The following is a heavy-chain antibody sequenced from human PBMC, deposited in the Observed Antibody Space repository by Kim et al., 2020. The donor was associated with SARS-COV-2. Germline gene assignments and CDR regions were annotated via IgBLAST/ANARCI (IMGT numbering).Heavy chain of an antibody. CDR3: ARPMGSGWYNYFDY. D-gene: IGHD6-19*01. J-gene: IGHJ4*02. V-gene: IGHV4-39*01. Sequence: SGTLSLTCTVSGGSISSSSYYWGWIRQPPGKGLEWIGTIYYSGSTYYNPSLKSRVTISVDTSKNQFSLKLSSVTAADTAVYYCARPMGSGWYNYFDYWGQGNLVTVSS. CDR1: GGSISSSSYY. CDR2: IYYSGST.